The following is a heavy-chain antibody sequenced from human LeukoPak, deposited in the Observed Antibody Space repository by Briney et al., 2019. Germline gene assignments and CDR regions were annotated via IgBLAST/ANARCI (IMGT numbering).Heavy chain of an antibody. V-gene: IGHV3-33*01. CDR2: IRYDGSNK. CDR3: ASWRGGDYPLDY. Sequence: PGRSLRLSCAASGFTFSSYGMHWVRQAPGKGLEWVAFIRYDGSNKYYADSVKGRFTISRDNSKNTLYLQMNSLRAEDTAVYYCASWRGGDYPLDYWGQGTLVTVSS. D-gene: IGHD3-16*01. CDR1: GFTFSSYG. J-gene: IGHJ4*02.